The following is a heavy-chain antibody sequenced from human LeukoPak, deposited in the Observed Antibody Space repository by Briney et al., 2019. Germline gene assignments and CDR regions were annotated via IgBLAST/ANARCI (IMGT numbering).Heavy chain of an antibody. CDR2: ISSSSSTI. V-gene: IGHV3-48*01. J-gene: IGHJ5*02. D-gene: IGHD3-22*01. Sequence: GGSLRLSCAASGFAFSSYSMNWVRQAPGKGLEWVSYISSSSSTIYYADSVKGRFTISRDNAKNSLYLQMDSLRAEDTAVYYCARTLLYYYDSSGLHPWGQGTLVTVSS. CDR1: GFAFSSYS. CDR3: ARTLLYYYDSSGLHP.